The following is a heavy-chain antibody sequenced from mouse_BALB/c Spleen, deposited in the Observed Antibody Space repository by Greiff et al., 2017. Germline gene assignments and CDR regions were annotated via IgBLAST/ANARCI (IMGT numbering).Heavy chain of an antibody. CDR2: IWAGGST. D-gene: IGHD2-12*01. CDR1: GFSLTSYG. J-gene: IGHJ4*01. V-gene: IGHV2-9*02. CDR3: ARFLYDGAMDY. Sequence: VMLVESGPGLVAPSQSLSITCTVSGFSLTSYGVHWVRQPPGKGLEWLGVIWAGGSTNYNSALMSRLSISKDNSKSQVFLKMNSLQTDDTAMYYCARFLYDGAMDYWGQGTSVTVSS.